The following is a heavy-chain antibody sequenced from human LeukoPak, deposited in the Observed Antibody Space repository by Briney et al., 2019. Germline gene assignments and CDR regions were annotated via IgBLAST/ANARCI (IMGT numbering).Heavy chain of an antibody. CDR3: ARDDGDSSGYYYGH. CDR1: GFTFSDYY. J-gene: IGHJ4*02. CDR2: ISSSGSTI. D-gene: IGHD3-22*01. V-gene: IGHV3-11*04. Sequence: GGSLRLSCAASGFTFSDYYMSWIRQAPGKGLEWVSYISSSGSTIYYSDSVKGRFTISRDNAKNSLYLQMISLRAEDTAVYYCARDDGDSSGYYYGHWGQGTLVTVSS.